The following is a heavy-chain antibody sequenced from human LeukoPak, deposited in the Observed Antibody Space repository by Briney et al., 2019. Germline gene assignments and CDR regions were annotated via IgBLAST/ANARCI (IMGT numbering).Heavy chain of an antibody. J-gene: IGHJ6*03. CDR1: GYTFTSYV. Sequence: ASVKVSCTASGYTFTSYVFSCARQASGQGLEWMVWISAHNGNTNYAQNLQGTVTMTTDTSTSTAYMEMSRLRSDDTAVYYCARALAVYKWYYYYMDVWGKGNTVNISS. CDR3: ARALAVYKWYYYYMDV. V-gene: IGHV1-18*01. D-gene: IGHD6-19*01. CDR2: ISAHNGNT.